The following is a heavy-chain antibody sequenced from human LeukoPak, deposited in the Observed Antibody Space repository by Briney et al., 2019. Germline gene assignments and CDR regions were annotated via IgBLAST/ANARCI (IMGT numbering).Heavy chain of an antibody. J-gene: IGHJ4*02. CDR1: GGSFSGYY. V-gene: IGHV4-34*01. CDR2: INHSGST. Sequence: PSETLSLTCGVNGGSFSGYYWSWIRQPPGKGLEGIGEINHSGSTNYNPSLKSRVTISVDTSKNQFSLKLSSVTAADTAVYYCARLVWLQPYYFDYWGQGTLVTVSS. CDR3: ARLVWLQPYYFDY. D-gene: IGHD5-24*01.